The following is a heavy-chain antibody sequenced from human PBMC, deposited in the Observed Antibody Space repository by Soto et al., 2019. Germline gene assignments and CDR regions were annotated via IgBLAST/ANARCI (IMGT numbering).Heavy chain of an antibody. V-gene: IGHV3-30*03. CDR1: RFTISGHA. CDR2: ISYDGSDK. CDR3: ASWGGIASTAYDGSLAPYGY. D-gene: IGHD6-13*01. J-gene: IGHJ4*02. Sequence: PGGSLRLSCVASRFTISGHAMHWVRQAPGKGLEWLAVISYDGSDKFYGDSVKGRFTISRDNSKNTLFLQVNSLREEDTAVDYCASWGGIASTAYDGSLAPYGYWGQGTLVTVSS.